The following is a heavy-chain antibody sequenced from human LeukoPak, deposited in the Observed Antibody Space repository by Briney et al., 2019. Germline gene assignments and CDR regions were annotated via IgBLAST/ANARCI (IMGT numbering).Heavy chain of an antibody. CDR2: ISGSGGST. CDR1: GFTVSSNY. CDR3: AKDQGPVADTFDY. D-gene: IGHD6-19*01. J-gene: IGHJ4*02. V-gene: IGHV3-23*01. Sequence: GGSLRLSCAASGFTVSSNYMSWVRQAPGKGLEWVSAISGSGGSTYYADSVKGRFTISRDNSKNTLYLQMNSLRAEDTAVYYCAKDQGPVADTFDYWGQGTLVTVSS.